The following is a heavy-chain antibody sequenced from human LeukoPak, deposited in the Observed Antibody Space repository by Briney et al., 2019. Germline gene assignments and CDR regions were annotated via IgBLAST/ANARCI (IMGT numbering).Heavy chain of an antibody. CDR3: ARVVTGSYYFDGGWFDP. V-gene: IGHV1-69*13. Sequence: SVTVSCKASGGTFSSYAISWVRQAPGQGLEWMGGIIPIFGTANYAQKFQGRVTITADESTSTAYMELSSLRSEDTAVYYCARVVTGSYYFDGGWFDPWGQGTLVTVSS. CDR2: IIPIFGTA. D-gene: IGHD1-26*01. J-gene: IGHJ5*02. CDR1: GGTFSSYA.